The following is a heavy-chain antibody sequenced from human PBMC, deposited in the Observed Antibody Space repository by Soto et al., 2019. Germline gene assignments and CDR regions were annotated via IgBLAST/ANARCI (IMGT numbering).Heavy chain of an antibody. CDR1: GGSFSGYY. CDR2: INHSGST. CDR3: ARDLPYGSGSYYLTGWFDP. V-gene: IGHV4-34*01. J-gene: IGHJ5*02. D-gene: IGHD3-10*01. Sequence: SETLSLTCAVYGGSFSGYYWSWIRQRPGKGLEWIGEINHSGSTNYNPSLKSRVTISVDTSKNQFSLKLSSVTAADTAVYYCARDLPYGSGSYYLTGWFDPWGQGTLVTVSS.